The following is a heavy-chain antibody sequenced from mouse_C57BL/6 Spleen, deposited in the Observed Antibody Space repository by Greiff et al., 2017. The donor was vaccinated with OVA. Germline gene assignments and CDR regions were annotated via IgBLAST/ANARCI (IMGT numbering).Heavy chain of an antibody. CDR1: GFTFSSYT. D-gene: IGHD2-4*01. CDR2: ISGGGGNT. CDR3: AGHEGDDYDGRYFDV. V-gene: IGHV5-9*01. J-gene: IGHJ1*03. Sequence: EVKLMESGGGLVKPGGSLKLSCAASGFTFSSYTMSWVRQTPEKRLEWVATISGGGGNTYYPDRVKGRFTISRDNAKNTLYLQMSSLRSEDTALYYCAGHEGDDYDGRYFDVWGTGTTVTVSS.